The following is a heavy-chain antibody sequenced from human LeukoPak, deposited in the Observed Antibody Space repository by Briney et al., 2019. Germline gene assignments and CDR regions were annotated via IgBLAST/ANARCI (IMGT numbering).Heavy chain of an antibody. J-gene: IGHJ5*02. CDR3: ARDRPDSTSPTTVGRFDP. Sequence: TSQTLSLTCSVSGDSISSGGFYWHWIRQHPEKGLEWIGYIYSTGTTYYNPSLTSRLTMSLDTSKNRFSLKVTSVTAADTAVYFCARDRPDSTSPTTVGRFDPWGQGTLVTVSS. CDR2: IYSTGTT. D-gene: IGHD2-2*01. V-gene: IGHV4-31*03. CDR1: GDSISSGGFY.